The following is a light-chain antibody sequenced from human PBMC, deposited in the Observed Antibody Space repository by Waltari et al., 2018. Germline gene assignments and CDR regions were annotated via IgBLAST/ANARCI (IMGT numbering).Light chain of an antibody. J-gene: IGKJ1*01. V-gene: IGKV4-1*01. Sequence: DIVMTQSPDSLAVSLCERATINSKSSQSVISSFNNKNYLTWFQQKAGEPPKLLIYWASTRESGVPDRFSGSGSGTDFTLTISGLQAEDVAVYYCQQYSATPPTFGQGTKVEIK. CDR3: QQYSATPPT. CDR1: QSVISSFNNKNY. CDR2: WAS.